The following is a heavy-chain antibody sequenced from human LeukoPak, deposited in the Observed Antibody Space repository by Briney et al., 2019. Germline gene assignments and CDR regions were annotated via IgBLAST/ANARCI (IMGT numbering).Heavy chain of an antibody. CDR1: GFTFHSYS. CDR3: ARAKRNGFDI. V-gene: IGHV3-30*04. Sequence: GGSLRLSCRTSGFTFHSYSYHWVRQAPGKGLEWLAVISEDGSRRHFAGSVEGRFNISRDTVDDTLFLHLNSLRVEDTAVYYCARAKRNGFDIWGQGTMVTVSS. J-gene: IGHJ3*02. CDR2: ISEDGSRR.